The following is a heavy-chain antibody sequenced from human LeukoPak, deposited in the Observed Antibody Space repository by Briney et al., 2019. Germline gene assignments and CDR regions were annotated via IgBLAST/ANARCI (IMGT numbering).Heavy chain of an antibody. D-gene: IGHD3-16*01. J-gene: IGHJ6*03. Sequence: SETLSLTCTVSGGSISSSSYYWGWIRQPPGKGLEWIGSIYYSGSTYYNPSLKSRVTMSLDTSKNQFSLKLSSVTAADTAVYYCARAHMITSYYYYYYMDVWGKGTTVTVSS. CDR2: IYYSGST. CDR3: ARAHMITSYYYYYYMDV. V-gene: IGHV4-39*07. CDR1: GGSISSSSYY.